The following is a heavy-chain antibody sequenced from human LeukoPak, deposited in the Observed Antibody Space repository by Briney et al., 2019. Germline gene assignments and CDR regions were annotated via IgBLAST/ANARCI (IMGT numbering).Heavy chain of an antibody. CDR1: GGSISSSNW. Sequence: PSETLFLTCAVSGGSISSSNWWSWVRQPPGKGLEWIGEIYHSGSTNYSPSLKSRVTISVDKSKNQFSLKLSSVTAADTAVYYCARIPQDTTAFDYWGQGTLVTVSS. D-gene: IGHD1-1*01. CDR2: IYHSGST. J-gene: IGHJ4*02. CDR3: ARIPQDTTAFDY. V-gene: IGHV4-4*02.